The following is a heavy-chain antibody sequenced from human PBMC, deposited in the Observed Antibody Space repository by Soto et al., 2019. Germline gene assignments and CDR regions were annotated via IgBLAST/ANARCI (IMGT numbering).Heavy chain of an antibody. CDR3: ARSDYDILTGYLGPPDY. V-gene: IGHV5-10-1*01. D-gene: IGHD3-9*01. J-gene: IGHJ4*02. Sequence: PGESLKISCKGSGYSFTSYWISWVRQMPGKGLEWMGRIDPSDSYTNYSPSFQGHVTISADKSISTAYLQWSSLKASDTAMYYCARSDYDILTGYLGPPDYWGQGTLVTVSS. CDR2: IDPSDSYT. CDR1: GYSFTSYW.